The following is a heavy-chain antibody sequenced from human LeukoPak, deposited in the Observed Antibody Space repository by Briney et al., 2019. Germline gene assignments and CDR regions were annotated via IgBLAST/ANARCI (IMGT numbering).Heavy chain of an antibody. CDR1: GFTFSSYG. CDR2: IWYDGSNK. V-gene: IGHV3-33*01. J-gene: IGHJ4*02. Sequence: PGRSLRLSCAASGFTFSSYGMHWVRQAPGKGLEWVAVIWYDGSNKYYADSVKGRFTISRDNSKNTLYLRMNSLRAEDTAVYYCARDRNGNYGRWGFDYWGQGTLVTVSS. D-gene: IGHD4-17*01. CDR3: ARDRNGNYGRWGFDY.